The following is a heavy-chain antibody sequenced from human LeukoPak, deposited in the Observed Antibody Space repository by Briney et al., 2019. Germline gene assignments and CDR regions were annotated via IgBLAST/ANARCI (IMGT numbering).Heavy chain of an antibody. CDR3: AGFWDSNPRSWFYFDF. CDR1: GFTFDDYG. J-gene: IGHJ4*02. CDR2: INWNSGST. Sequence: GGSLRLSCAASGFTFDDYGMTWVRQAPGKGLEWVSGINWNSGSTGYADSVKGRFTISRDNAKKSLYLQINSLRAEDTALYHCAGFWDSNPRSWFYFDFWGQGTLVTVSS. V-gene: IGHV3-20*01. D-gene: IGHD3-22*01.